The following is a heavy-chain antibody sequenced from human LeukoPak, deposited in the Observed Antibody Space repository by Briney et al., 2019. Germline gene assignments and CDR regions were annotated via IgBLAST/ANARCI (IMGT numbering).Heavy chain of an antibody. V-gene: IGHV3-53*01. CDR2: IYSSGST. CDR1: GFTVSSNY. D-gene: IGHD6-13*01. Sequence: GGSLRLSCAASGFTVSSNYMSWVRQAPGKGLEWVSVIYSSGSTYYADSVKGRFTISRDNSKNTLHLQMNTLRVEDTAVYYCASRIATAGSVDYWGQGTLVTVSS. CDR3: ASRIATAGSVDY. J-gene: IGHJ4*02.